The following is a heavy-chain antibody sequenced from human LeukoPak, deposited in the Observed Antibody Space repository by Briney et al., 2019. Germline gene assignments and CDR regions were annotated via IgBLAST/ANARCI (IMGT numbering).Heavy chain of an antibody. Sequence: SVKVSCKASGGTFSSYTFSWVRQAPGQGLEWMGGIIPIFTTPNYAQKFQDRVTMTTDTSTSTAYMELRSLRSDDTAMYYCARVLGMQLWGSSDYWGQGTLVTVSS. J-gene: IGHJ4*02. V-gene: IGHV1-69*05. CDR3: ARVLGMQLWGSSDY. CDR1: GGTFSSYT. CDR2: IIPIFTTP. D-gene: IGHD5-18*01.